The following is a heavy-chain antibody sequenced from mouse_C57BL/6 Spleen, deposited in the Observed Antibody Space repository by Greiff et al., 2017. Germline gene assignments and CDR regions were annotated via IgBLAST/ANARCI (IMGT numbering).Heavy chain of an antibody. V-gene: IGHV1-26*01. CDR2: INPNNGGT. CDR3: ARRSYYYGSPRVAWFAY. J-gene: IGHJ3*01. CDR1: GYTFTDYY. D-gene: IGHD1-1*01. Sequence: VQLQQSGPELVKPGASVKISCKASGYTFTDYYMNWVKQSHGKSLEWIGDINPNNGGTSYNQKFKGKATLTVDKSSSTAYMELRSLTSEDSAVYYCARRSYYYGSPRVAWFAYWGQGTLVTVSA.